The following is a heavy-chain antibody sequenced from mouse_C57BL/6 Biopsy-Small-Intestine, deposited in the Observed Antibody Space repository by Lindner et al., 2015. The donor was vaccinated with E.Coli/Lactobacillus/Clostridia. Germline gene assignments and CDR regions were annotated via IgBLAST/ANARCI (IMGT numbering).Heavy chain of an antibody. D-gene: IGHD4-1*01. J-gene: IGHJ4*01. V-gene: IGHV1-18*01. Sequence: SVKVSCKASGYTFTDSYMHWVRQAPGQGLEWMGWVNPNSGGTIYAQKFQGRVTMTRDTSNSTAYMELSRLTSDDTAIYYCARDEGRRGWEKSYNWFDPWGQGTLVTVSS. CDR3: ARDEGRRGWEKSYNWFDP. CDR2: VNPNSGGT. CDR1: GYTFTDSY.